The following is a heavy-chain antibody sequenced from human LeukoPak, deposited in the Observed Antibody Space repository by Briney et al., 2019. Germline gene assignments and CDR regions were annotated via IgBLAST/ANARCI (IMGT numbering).Heavy chain of an antibody. V-gene: IGHV1-69*05. D-gene: IGHD2-21*02. CDR1: GGTFSSYA. CDR2: IIPIFGTA. CDR3: ARSVVVTAIDYYYYMDV. J-gene: IGHJ6*03. Sequence: ASVTVSCKASGGTFSSYAISWVRQAPGQGLEWMGGIIPIFGTANYAQKLQGRVTMTTDTSTSTAYMELRSLGSDDTAVYYCARSVVVTAIDYYYYMDVWGKGTTVTVSS.